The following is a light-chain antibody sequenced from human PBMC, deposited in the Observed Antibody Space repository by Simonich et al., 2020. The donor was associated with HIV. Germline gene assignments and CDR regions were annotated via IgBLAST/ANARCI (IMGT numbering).Light chain of an antibody. CDR2: AAS. V-gene: IGKV1-39*01. Sequence: DIQMTQSPSTLSASVGDRVTITCQASQDISNYLNWYQQKPGKAPKLLIYAASSLQGGVPSRFSGSGSGTDFTLTISSLQPEDFATYYCQQSYITLPYTFGQGTKLEIK. CDR1: QDISNY. CDR3: QQSYITLPYT. J-gene: IGKJ2*01.